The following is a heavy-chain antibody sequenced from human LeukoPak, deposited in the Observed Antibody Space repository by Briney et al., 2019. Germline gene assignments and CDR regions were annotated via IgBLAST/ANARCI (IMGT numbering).Heavy chain of an antibody. V-gene: IGHV3-11*01. CDR3: AKGNTYGMI. D-gene: IGHD5-18*01. J-gene: IGHJ1*01. Sequence: GGSLRLSCAASGFTFSDFYMSWLRQTPGKGLEWVSYISTTGTTMDYAGSVKGRFTISRDNAKDSLYLQMNNLGAEDKAVYYCAKGNTYGMIWGQGTLVTVSS. CDR1: GFTFSDFY. CDR2: ISTTGTTM.